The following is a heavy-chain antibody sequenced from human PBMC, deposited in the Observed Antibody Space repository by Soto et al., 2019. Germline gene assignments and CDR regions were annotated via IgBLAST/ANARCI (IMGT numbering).Heavy chain of an antibody. V-gene: IGHV4-4*02. D-gene: IGHD3-3*01. J-gene: IGHJ6*02. CDR3: ARAGAVGRVGSFLSGRPLYYYYGMDV. Sequence: QVQLQESGPGLVKPSGTLSLTCAVSGGSISSSNWWSWVRQPPGKGLEWIGEIYHSGSTNYNPSLRSRVTISVDKSKNQFSLKRSSVTAADTAVYYCARAGAVGRVGSFLSGRPLYYYYGMDVWGQGTTVTVSS. CDR2: IYHSGST. CDR1: GGSISSSNW.